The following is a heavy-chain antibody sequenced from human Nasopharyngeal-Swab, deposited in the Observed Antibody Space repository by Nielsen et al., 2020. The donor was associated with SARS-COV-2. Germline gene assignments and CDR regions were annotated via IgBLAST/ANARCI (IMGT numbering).Heavy chain of an antibody. CDR3: ARGGAYYYGSGSYRTNWFDP. V-gene: IGHV7-4-1*01. CDR1: GYTFTSYA. D-gene: IGHD3-10*01. Sequence: SVKVSCKASGYTFTSYAMHWVRQAPGQGLEWMGWINTNTGNPTYAQGFTGRFVFSLDTSVSTAYLQICSLKAEDTAVYYCARGGAYYYGSGSYRTNWFDPWGQGTLVTVSS. J-gene: IGHJ5*02. CDR2: INTNTGNP.